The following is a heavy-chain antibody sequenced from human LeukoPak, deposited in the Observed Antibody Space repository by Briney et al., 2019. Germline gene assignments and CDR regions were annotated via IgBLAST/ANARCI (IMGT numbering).Heavy chain of an antibody. D-gene: IGHD3-22*01. CDR3: ARVRDYYDSSGLDY. CDR2: ISYDGSNK. J-gene: IGHJ4*02. V-gene: IGHV3-30-3*01. CDR1: GFTFSSYA. Sequence: GRSLILSCAASGFTFSSYAMHWVRQAPGEGLEWVAVISYDGSNKYYADSVKGRFTISRDNSKNTLYLQMNSLRAEDTAVYYCARVRDYYDSSGLDYWGQGTLVTVSS.